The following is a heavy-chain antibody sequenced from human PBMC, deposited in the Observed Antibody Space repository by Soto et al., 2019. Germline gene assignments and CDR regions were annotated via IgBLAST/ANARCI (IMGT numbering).Heavy chain of an antibody. CDR2: ISYDGSDK. CDR3: ARDTGPNGYNYYYFGMDV. D-gene: IGHD5-18*01. CDR1: GFTFSNYA. V-gene: IGHV3-30-3*01. Sequence: QVPLVESGGGVVQPGRSLRLSCAASGFTFSNYAMHWVRQAPGKGLEWVAVISYDGSDKYNANSVKGRFTISRDNSKNTLYLQINSLRAEDTAGYYCARDTGPNGYNYYYFGMDVWGQGTTVTVSS. J-gene: IGHJ6*02.